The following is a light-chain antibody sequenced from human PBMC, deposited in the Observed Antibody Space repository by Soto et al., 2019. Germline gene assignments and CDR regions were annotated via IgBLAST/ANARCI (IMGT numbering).Light chain of an antibody. CDR3: CSFEGSHSVV. J-gene: IGLJ3*02. CDR2: DVT. Sequence: QSALTQPRSVSGSPGQTVGISCTGTSSDVGGYKYVSWYQRHPGEAPKLMIYDVTERPSGVPDRFSGSKSGNTASLTISGLQAEDEADYFCCSFEGSHSVVFGGGTKVTVL. CDR1: SSDVGGYKY. V-gene: IGLV2-11*01.